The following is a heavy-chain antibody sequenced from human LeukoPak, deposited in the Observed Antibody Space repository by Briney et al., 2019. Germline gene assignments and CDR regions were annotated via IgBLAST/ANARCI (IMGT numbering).Heavy chain of an antibody. D-gene: IGHD3-10*01. Sequence: SETLSLTCTVSGGSISSGDYYWTWIRQPPGKGLEWIGEIHYSGSVTYNPSLETRVTISVDTSKNQFSLRINSVTAADTAVYYCARGQWFRAFWSRGTPVTVS. CDR1: GGSISSGDYY. CDR3: ARGQWFRAF. CDR2: IHYSGSV. J-gene: IGHJ4*02. V-gene: IGHV4-30-4*01.